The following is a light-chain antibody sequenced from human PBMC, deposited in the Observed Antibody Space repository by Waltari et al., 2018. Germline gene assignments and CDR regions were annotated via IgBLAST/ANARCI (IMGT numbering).Light chain of an antibody. CDR2: DVS. J-gene: IGLJ3*02. CDR3: CSYTGTYTHWV. CDR1: SNAVGAYKY. V-gene: IGLV2-11*01. Sequence: QSALTPPRSVSGSPGQSVTIPCTGTSNAVGAYKYFPLHQQHPGKAPKLLIYDVSKRPSGVPDRFSASKSGNTASLTISGLQAEDEADYYCCSYTGTYTHWVFGGGTKLTVL.